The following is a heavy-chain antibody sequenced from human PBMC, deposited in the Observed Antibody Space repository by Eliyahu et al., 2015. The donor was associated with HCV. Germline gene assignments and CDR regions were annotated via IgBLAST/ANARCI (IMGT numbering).Heavy chain of an antibody. CDR3: GRGGQYKTSSGLFMAGVDV. CDR1: GYTFTDXD. J-gene: IGHJ6*02. Sequence: QVQVVQSGAEVKKPGASVKVSCKASGYTFTDXDFSWVRQASGXGLEXMGWMDPGSGKTAYAQKFQGRLTMTRDTAISTAYMELTNLRSDDTAVYYCGRGGQYKTSSGLFMAGVDVWGQGTTVTVSS. V-gene: IGHV1-8*01. CDR2: MDPGSGKT. D-gene: IGHD6-6*01.